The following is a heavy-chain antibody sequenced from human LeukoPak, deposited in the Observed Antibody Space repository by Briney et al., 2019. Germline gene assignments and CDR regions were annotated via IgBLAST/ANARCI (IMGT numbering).Heavy chain of an antibody. V-gene: IGHV4-59*01. Sequence: SETLSLTCTVSGGSISSYYWSWIRQPPGKGLEWIGYIYYSGSTNYSPSLKSRVTISVDTSKNQFSLKLSSVTAAGTAVYYCAREGYCSGGSCYFFDYWGQGTLVTVSS. CDR1: GGSISSYY. CDR2: IYYSGST. CDR3: AREGYCSGGSCYFFDY. J-gene: IGHJ4*02. D-gene: IGHD2-15*01.